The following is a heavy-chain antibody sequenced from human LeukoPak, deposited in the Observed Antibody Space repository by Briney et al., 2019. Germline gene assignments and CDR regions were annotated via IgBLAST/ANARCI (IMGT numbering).Heavy chain of an antibody. J-gene: IGHJ6*03. D-gene: IGHD3-22*01. CDR2: VSYDGSDK. CDR3: AKDWNYYDTSVPLYYYYMEV. V-gene: IGHV3-30*18. CDR1: GFTFSVYG. Sequence: TGGSLRLSCAASGFTFSVYGMHWVRQAPGKGLEWVAVVSYDGSDKYYSDSVEGRFSISRDNSKNTVYLQMSSLRAEDTAVYFCAKDWNYYDTSVPLYYYYMEVWGKGTTVTVSS.